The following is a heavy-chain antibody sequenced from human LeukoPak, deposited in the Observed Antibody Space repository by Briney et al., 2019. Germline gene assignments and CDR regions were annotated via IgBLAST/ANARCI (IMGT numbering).Heavy chain of an antibody. J-gene: IGHJ4*02. D-gene: IGHD1-14*01. V-gene: IGHV4-4*07. CDR1: NDYIKDYY. CDR3: ARQGSDNHFDS. CDR2: VSQWNT. Sequence: PSETLSLTCTLSNDYIKDYYWSWIRQPAGKGLEWIGRVSQWNTNYNPSLKSRVSMSVQASRNQFSLRLNSATAADTAVYYCARQGSDNHFDSWGPGILVTVSS.